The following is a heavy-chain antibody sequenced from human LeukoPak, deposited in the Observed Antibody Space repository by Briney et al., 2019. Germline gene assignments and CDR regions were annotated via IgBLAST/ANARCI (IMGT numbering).Heavy chain of an antibody. CDR3: ARVIRWGRGELLGFDY. V-gene: IGHV3-66*01. CDR2: IYSGGST. J-gene: IGHJ4*02. D-gene: IGHD1-26*01. CDR1: GFTVSSNY. Sequence: PGGSLRLSCAASGFTVSSNYMSWVRQAPGKGLEWVSVIYSGGSTYYADSVKGRFTISRDNSKNTLYLQMNSLRAEDTAVYYCARVIRWGRGELLGFDYWGQGTLVTASS.